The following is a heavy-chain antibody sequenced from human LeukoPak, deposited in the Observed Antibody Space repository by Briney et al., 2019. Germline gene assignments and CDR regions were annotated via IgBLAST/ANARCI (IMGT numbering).Heavy chain of an antibody. CDR1: GFTFSSHA. Sequence: GGSLRLSCAVSGFTFSSHAMTWVRQAPGKGLEWVSGISISGDITYYADSVQGRFIIFRENSKNTVYLQMNSLRVEDTAVYYCANEEVPNDYWGQGTLVTVSS. J-gene: IGHJ4*02. V-gene: IGHV3-23*01. CDR2: ISISGDIT. D-gene: IGHD4/OR15-4a*01. CDR3: ANEEVPNDY.